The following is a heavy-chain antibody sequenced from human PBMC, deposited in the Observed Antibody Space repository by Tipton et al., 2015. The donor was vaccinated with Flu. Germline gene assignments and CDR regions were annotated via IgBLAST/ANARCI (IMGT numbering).Heavy chain of an antibody. CDR2: IYTSGST. CDR1: GGSISSYY. Sequence: TLSLTCTVSGGSISSYYWSWIRQPAGKGLEWIGRIYTSGSTNYTPSLKSRVTMSVDTSKNQFSLKLSSVTAADTAVYYCARDTPRYSYYYYYYGMDVWGQGTTVTVSS. J-gene: IGHJ6*02. D-gene: IGHD2-15*01. V-gene: IGHV4-4*07. CDR3: ARDTPRYSYYYYYYGMDV.